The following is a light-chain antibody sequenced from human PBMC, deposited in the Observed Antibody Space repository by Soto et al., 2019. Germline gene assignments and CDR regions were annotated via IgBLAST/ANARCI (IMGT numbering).Light chain of an antibody. J-gene: IGKJ5*01. V-gene: IGKV1-5*01. CDR2: DAS. Sequence: DIQMTQSPSSRSASVGDRVSITFQASQDISHYLNWYQQKPGKAPKLLIYDASSLQSGVPSRFSGSRSGTEFTLTISSLQPDDFATYYCQQYYSFPTFGQGTRLEIK. CDR1: QDISHY. CDR3: QQYYSFPT.